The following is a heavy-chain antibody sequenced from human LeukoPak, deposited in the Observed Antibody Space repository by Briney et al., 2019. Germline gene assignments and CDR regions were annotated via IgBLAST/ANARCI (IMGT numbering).Heavy chain of an antibody. CDR3: ARDSPYYYGSGYGMDV. Sequence: GGSLRLSCAASGFTFSSYWMHWVRQAPGKGLVWVSRINSDGSSTSYADSVKGRFTISRDNAKNTLYLQMTSLRAEDTAVYYCARDSPYYYGSGYGMDVWGKGTTVTVSS. CDR1: GFTFSSYW. V-gene: IGHV3-74*01. D-gene: IGHD3-10*01. CDR2: INSDGSST. J-gene: IGHJ6*04.